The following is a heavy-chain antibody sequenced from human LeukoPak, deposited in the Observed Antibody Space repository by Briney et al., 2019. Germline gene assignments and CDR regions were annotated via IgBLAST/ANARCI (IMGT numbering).Heavy chain of an antibody. CDR3: VRSGGY. CDR2: IKEDGSEK. D-gene: IGHD1-26*01. Sequence: GGSLRLSCAASGFTFSSYSMNWVRQAPGKGLEWVANIKEDGSEKYYVDSVKGRFTISRDNAKNSLCLQMNSLRAEDTAIYYCVRSGGYWGQGTLVTVSS. CDR1: GFTFSSYS. V-gene: IGHV3-7*05. J-gene: IGHJ4*02.